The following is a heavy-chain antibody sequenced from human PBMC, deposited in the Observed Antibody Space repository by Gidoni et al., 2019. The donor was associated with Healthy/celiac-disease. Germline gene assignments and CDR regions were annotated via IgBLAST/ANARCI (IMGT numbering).Heavy chain of an antibody. CDR1: GGSISSGSYY. Sequence: QVQLQESGPGLVKPSQTLSLTCTVSGGSISSGSYYWSWIRQPAGKGLEWIGRIYTSGSTNYNPSLKSRVTISVDTSKNQFSLKLSSVTAADTAVYYCAREVTYYYDSSGYYWFDYWGQGTLVTVSS. CDR3: AREVTYYYDSSGYYWFDY. CDR2: IYTSGST. V-gene: IGHV4-61*02. J-gene: IGHJ4*02. D-gene: IGHD3-22*01.